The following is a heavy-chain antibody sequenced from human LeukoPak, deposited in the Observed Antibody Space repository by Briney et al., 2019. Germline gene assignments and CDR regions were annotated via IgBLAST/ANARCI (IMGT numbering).Heavy chain of an antibody. CDR2: IYYSGST. CDR1: GGSISSYY. J-gene: IGHJ3*02. D-gene: IGHD3-9*01. Sequence: SETLSLTCTVSGGSISSYYWSWIRQPPGKGLEWIGYIYYSGSTNYNPSLKSRVTISVDTSKNQFSLKLSSVTAADTAVYYCARDRPPYYDILTGYYTGAFDIWGQGTMVTVSS. CDR3: ARDRPPYYDILTGYYTGAFDI. V-gene: IGHV4-59*01.